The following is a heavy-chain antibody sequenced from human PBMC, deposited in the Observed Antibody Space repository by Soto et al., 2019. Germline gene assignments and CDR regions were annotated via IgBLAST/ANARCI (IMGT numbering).Heavy chain of an antibody. J-gene: IGHJ4*02. CDR3: VRLLRSSRRLYCFDY. CDR1: GGSISSYY. V-gene: IGHV4-59*08. D-gene: IGHD1-1*01. Sequence: SEALSVTSTVSGGSISSYYWSWSLQPPGKGLEWIGYIYYSGSTNYNPSLKSRVTISVDTSKNQFSLKLSSVPAADTAVYSCVRLLRSSRRLYCFDYWGQGTLVTVSS. CDR2: IYYSGST.